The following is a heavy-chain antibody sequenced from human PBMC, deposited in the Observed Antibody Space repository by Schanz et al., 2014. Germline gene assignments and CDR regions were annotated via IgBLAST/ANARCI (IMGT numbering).Heavy chain of an antibody. CDR1: GFTFSSYG. D-gene: IGHD3-10*01. CDR2: IWYDGSNK. Sequence: QVQLVESGGGVVQPGRSLRLSCAASGFTFSSYGMHWVRQAPGKGLEWVAVIWYDGSNKYYADSVKGRFTISRDNSKNTLFLQMNSLRAEDTAVYYCARTALWFGDNCFDPWGQGTLVTVSS. V-gene: IGHV3-33*01. J-gene: IGHJ5*02. CDR3: ARTALWFGDNCFDP.